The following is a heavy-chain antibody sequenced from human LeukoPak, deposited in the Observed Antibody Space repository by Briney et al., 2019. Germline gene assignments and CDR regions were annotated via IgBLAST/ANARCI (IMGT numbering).Heavy chain of an antibody. CDR3: ARSGSSSDSASDY. Sequence: ASVKVSCKASGYTFTSYGISWVRQAPRQGLEWMGWISAHNGNTNYAQNLRGRVTMTTETSTSTAYMELRSLRSDDTAVYYCARSGSSSDSASDYWGQGTLVTVSS. CDR2: ISAHNGNT. D-gene: IGHD6-6*01. V-gene: IGHV1-18*01. J-gene: IGHJ4*02. CDR1: GYTFTSYG.